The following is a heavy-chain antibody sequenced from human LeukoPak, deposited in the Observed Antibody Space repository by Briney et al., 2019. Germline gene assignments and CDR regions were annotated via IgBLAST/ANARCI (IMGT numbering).Heavy chain of an antibody. CDR1: GYTFTSYG. CDR3: ARSGGYYDSSGYYGDY. V-gene: IGHV1-18*01. Sequence: ASVTVSCKASGYTFTSYGISWVRQAPGQGLEWMGWISAYNGNTNYAQKLQGRVTMTTDTSTSTAYMELRSLRSDDTAVYYCARSGGYYDSSGYYGDYWGQGTLVTVSS. J-gene: IGHJ4*02. D-gene: IGHD3-22*01. CDR2: ISAYNGNT.